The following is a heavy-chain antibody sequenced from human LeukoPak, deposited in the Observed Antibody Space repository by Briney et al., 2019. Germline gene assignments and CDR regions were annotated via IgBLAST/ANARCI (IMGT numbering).Heavy chain of an antibody. Sequence: SETLSLTCTVSGASVSSSSVYWGWIRQPPGKGLEWIGSIYYTGSTYYSPSLESRVTISRDTSRNQLSLILNSVTAADTAIYYCARHEGNSRNAFDIWGQGTMAIVSS. CDR3: ARHEGNSRNAFDI. J-gene: IGHJ3*02. D-gene: IGHD4-23*01. CDR2: IYYTGST. V-gene: IGHV4-39*01. CDR1: GASVSSSSVY.